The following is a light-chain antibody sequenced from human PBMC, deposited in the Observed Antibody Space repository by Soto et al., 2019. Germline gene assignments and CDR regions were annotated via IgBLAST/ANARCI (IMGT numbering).Light chain of an antibody. Sequence: QSVLTQPPSASGSPGQSVTISCTGTSSDVGGYNYVSLYQQHPGKAPKLMIYEVSKRPSGVPDRFSGSKSGNTASLTVSGLQAEDEADYYCSSYGGSNNVVFGGGTKVTVL. V-gene: IGLV2-8*01. J-gene: IGLJ2*01. CDR2: EVS. CDR1: SSDVGGYNY. CDR3: SSYGGSNNVV.